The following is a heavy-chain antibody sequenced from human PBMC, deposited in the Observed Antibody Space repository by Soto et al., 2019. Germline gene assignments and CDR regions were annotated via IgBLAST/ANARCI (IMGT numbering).Heavy chain of an antibody. Sequence: SETLSLTCTVSGGSISSYYWSWIRQPPGKGLEWIGYIYYSGSTNYNPSLKSRVTISVDTSKNQFSLKLSSVTAADTAVYYCARHAPTVTTWFDYWGQGTLVTVSS. D-gene: IGHD4-4*01. J-gene: IGHJ4*02. CDR2: IYYSGST. V-gene: IGHV4-59*08. CDR1: GGSISSYY. CDR3: ARHAPTVTTWFDY.